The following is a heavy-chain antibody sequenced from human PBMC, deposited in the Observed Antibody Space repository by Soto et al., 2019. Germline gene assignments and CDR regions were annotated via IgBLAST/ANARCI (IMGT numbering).Heavy chain of an antibody. CDR1: GFTFSSYE. V-gene: IGHV3-48*03. CDR2: ISSSGSTI. J-gene: IGHJ5*02. CDR3: ARXVREVPXVTSSNWFDP. Sequence: GGSLRLSCAASGFTFSSYEMNWVRQAPGKGLEWVSYISSSGSTIYYADSVQGRFTISRDNAKNSRYLQMNSLRAEDTAVYYCARXVREVPXVTSSNWFDPWGQGTLVTV. D-gene: IGHD2-2*01.